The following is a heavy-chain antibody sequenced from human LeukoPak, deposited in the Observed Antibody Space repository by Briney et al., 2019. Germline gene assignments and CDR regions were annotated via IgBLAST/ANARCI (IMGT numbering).Heavy chain of an antibody. V-gene: IGHV5-51*01. CDR2: VYPDDSDV. J-gene: IGHJ4*02. CDR3: ARQESEMTTPANRYFDH. Sequence: GESLQISCKGSGYSFTSYWIGWVRQMPGKGLEWMGVVYPDDSDVRYNPSFQGQVTISADKSINTAYLQWSSLKASDSAVYYCARQESEMTTPANRYFDHWGQGTLVTVSS. CDR1: GYSFTSYW. D-gene: IGHD5-24*01.